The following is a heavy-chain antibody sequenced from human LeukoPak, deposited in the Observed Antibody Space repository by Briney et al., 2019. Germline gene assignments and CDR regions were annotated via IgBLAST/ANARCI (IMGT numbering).Heavy chain of an antibody. V-gene: IGHV4-31*03. Sequence: SQTLSLTCTVSAGPINTGYYWNWIRQHPGKGLEWIGQISDSGDTNYNPSLKGRVTMSVDTSQNQFSLKLSSVTAADTAVYYCAGGDDHFDYWGQGPLVTVSS. CDR2: ISDSGDT. CDR3: AGGDDHFDY. CDR1: AGPINTGYY. J-gene: IGHJ4*02.